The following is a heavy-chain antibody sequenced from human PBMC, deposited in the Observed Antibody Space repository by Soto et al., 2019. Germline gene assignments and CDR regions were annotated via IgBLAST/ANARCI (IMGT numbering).Heavy chain of an antibody. V-gene: IGHV5-51*01. Sequence: PGESLKISCKGSGYSFTSYWIGWVRQMPGKGLEWMGIIYPGDSDTRYSPSFQGQVTISADKSISTAYLQWSSLKASDTAMYYCARGFRAAAGNHRRPHYYYGMDVWGQGTTVTVSS. CDR1: GYSFTSYW. CDR3: ARGFRAAAGNHRRPHYYYGMDV. CDR2: IYPGDSDT. J-gene: IGHJ6*02. D-gene: IGHD6-13*01.